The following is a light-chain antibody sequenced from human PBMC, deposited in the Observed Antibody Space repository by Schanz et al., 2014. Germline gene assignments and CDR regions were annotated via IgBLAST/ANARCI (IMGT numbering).Light chain of an antibody. CDR3: SSYTSSSTQV. V-gene: IGLV2-8*01. Sequence: QSALTQPPSASGSPGQSVTISCTGTSSDVGGYKYVSWYQQHPGKAPKLIIYEVSTRPSGVPDRFSGSKSGNTASLTISGLQPEDEADYYCSSYTSSSTQVFGGGTKLTVL. CDR1: SSDVGGYKY. CDR2: EVS. J-gene: IGLJ3*02.